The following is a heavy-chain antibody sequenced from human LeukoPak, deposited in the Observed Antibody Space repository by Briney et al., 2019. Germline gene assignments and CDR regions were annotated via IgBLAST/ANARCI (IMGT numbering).Heavy chain of an antibody. D-gene: IGHD2-2*01. V-gene: IGHV5-51*01. J-gene: IGHJ6*02. CDR3: ARLACSSTSCYYARYYYYYGMDV. Sequence: GESLKISCKGSGYSFTSYWIGWVRQMPGKGLEWMGIIYPGDSDTRYSPSFQGQVTISADKSISTAYLQWSSLKASDTAMYYCARLACSSTSCYYARYYYYYGMDVWGQGTTVTVSS. CDR2: IYPGDSDT. CDR1: GYSFTSYW.